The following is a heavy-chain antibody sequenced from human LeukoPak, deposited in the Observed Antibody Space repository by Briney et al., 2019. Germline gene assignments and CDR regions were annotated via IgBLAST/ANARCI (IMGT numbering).Heavy chain of an antibody. CDR3: SRHVFGGSVPTADLFDS. J-gene: IGHJ4*02. CDR1: GYTFTSYG. CDR2: MSPNSGNT. Sequence: ASVKVSCKASGYTFTSYGINWVRQATGQGLEWMGWMSPNSGNTGYAQKFQGRVTMTRNTSLSTAYMELSSLRSEDTAVYFCSRHVFGGSVPTADLFDSWGQGTLVTVSS. V-gene: IGHV1-8*01. D-gene: IGHD2-2*01.